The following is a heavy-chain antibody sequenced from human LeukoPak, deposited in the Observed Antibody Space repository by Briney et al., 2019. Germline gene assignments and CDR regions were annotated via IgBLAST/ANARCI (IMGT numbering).Heavy chain of an antibody. J-gene: IGHJ4*02. CDR3: ARRYSSGSLDY. Sequence: SETLSLTCTVSGGSISSYYWSWIRQPAGKGLEWIGRIDSSGNTNYNPSLKSRVTMSVDTSKKQLSLKLSSVTAADTAVYYCARRYSSGSLDYWGQGTLVTVSS. D-gene: IGHD6-19*01. CDR1: GGSISSYY. V-gene: IGHV4-4*07. CDR2: IDSSGNT.